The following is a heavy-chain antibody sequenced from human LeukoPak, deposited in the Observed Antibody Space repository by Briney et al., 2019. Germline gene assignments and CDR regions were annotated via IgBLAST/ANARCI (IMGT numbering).Heavy chain of an antibody. Sequence: ASVKVSCKASGYTFTGYYMHWVRQAPGQGLEWMGWINPNSGGTNYAQKFQGRVTMTRDTSISTAYMELSRLRSDDTAVYYCARGLYYYDSSGYGGGFDYWGQGTLVTVSS. V-gene: IGHV1-2*02. D-gene: IGHD3-22*01. CDR1: GYTFTGYY. CDR3: ARGLYYYDSSGYGGGFDY. J-gene: IGHJ4*02. CDR2: INPNSGGT.